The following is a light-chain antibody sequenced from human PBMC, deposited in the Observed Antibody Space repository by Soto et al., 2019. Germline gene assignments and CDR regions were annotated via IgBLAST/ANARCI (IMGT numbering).Light chain of an antibody. J-gene: IGLJ1*01. CDR1: SSDVGGYNY. V-gene: IGLV2-14*01. Sequence: QSVLTQPASVSGSPGQSITISCTGTSSDVGGYNYVSWYRQHPGKAPKLMIYEVSYRPSGVSNRFSASKSGNTASLTISGLQAEDEADYYCTSYTTSKSFVFGTGTKVTVL. CDR2: EVS. CDR3: TSYTTSKSFV.